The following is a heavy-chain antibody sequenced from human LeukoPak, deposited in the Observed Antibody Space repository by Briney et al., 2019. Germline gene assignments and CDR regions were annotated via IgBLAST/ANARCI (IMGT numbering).Heavy chain of an antibody. V-gene: IGHV1-46*01. J-gene: IGHJ6*03. D-gene: IGHD2-15*01. Sequence: ASVKVSCKASGYTFTSYGISWVRQAPGQGLEWMGIINPSGGSTSYAQKFQGRVTMTRDMSTSTVYMELSSLRSEDTAVYYCARDPGGYCSGGSCYYYYMDVWGKGTTVTVSS. CDR2: INPSGGST. CDR3: ARDPGGYCSGGSCYYYYMDV. CDR1: GYTFTSYG.